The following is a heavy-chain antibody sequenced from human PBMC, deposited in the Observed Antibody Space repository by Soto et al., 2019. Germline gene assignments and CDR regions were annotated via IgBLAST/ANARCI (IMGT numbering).Heavy chain of an antibody. CDR3: ARAPPFDF. CDR1: GYTFSSFG. CDR2: VTGYNGNT. Sequence: QGPLVQSGAEVRKPGASVKVSCKASGYTFSSFGIAWVRQGPGQGLEWLGWVTGYNGNTKYAQKFQDRVEMTTDTSTNTAYLELRSLTSDDTAVYFCARAPPFDFWGQGTLVTVSP. J-gene: IGHJ4*02. V-gene: IGHV1-18*01.